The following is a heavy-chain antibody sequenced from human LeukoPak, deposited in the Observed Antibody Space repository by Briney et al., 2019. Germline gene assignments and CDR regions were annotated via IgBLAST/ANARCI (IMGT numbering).Heavy chain of an antibody. CDR1: GFTFNTYA. V-gene: IGHV3-30-3*01. J-gene: IGHJ4*02. CDR2: VSYDGGDK. Sequence: QPGGSLRLSCAVSGFTFNTYAMHWVRQAPGKGLEWVAAVSYDGGDKYYTDSVKGRFTISRDNSKNTLNLQMSSLRVEDTAVYYCARGQVPTTLTLFDCWGQGTLVTVFS. CDR3: ARGQVPTTLTLFDC. D-gene: IGHD4-17*01.